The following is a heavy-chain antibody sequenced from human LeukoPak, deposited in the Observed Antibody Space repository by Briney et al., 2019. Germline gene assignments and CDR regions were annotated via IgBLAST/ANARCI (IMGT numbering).Heavy chain of an antibody. J-gene: IGHJ5*02. CDR2: ISSSSSYI. Sequence: GGSLSPSCAASGFTFSSYSMNWVRQAPGKGLEWVSSISSSSSYIYYADSVKGRFTISRDNAKNSLYLQMNSLRAEDTAVYYCARGPSNYFNWFDPWGQGTLVTVSS. CDR3: ARGPSNYFNWFDP. D-gene: IGHD4-11*01. V-gene: IGHV3-21*01. CDR1: GFTFSSYS.